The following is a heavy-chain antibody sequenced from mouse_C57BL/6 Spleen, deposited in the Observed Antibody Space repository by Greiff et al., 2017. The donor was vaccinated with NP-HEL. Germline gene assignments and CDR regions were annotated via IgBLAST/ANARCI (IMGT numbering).Heavy chain of an antibody. D-gene: IGHD1-1*01. CDR2: IYPRSGNT. J-gene: IGHJ4*01. CDR3: ARLYYYGSSYDAMDY. CDR1: GYTFTSYG. V-gene: IGHV1-81*01. Sequence: QVQLQQPGAELARPGASVKLSCKASGYTFTSYGISWVKQRTGQGLEWIGEIYPRSGNTYYNEKFKGKATLTADKSSSTAYMELRSLTSEDSAVYFCARLYYYGSSYDAMDYWGQGTSVTVSS.